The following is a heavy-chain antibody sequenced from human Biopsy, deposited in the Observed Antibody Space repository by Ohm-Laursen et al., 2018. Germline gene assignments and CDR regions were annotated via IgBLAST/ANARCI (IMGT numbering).Heavy chain of an antibody. CDR2: INPNSVGT. Sequence: SSVKVSCKASGYTFTDYFLHWVRQAPGQGLEWMGWINPNSVGTYYAQKFQGRVTMTRDTSISTAYMELSRLRSDDTAVYYCARATNSTGWPYYYFYGMDVWGQGTTVTVSS. CDR1: GYTFTDYF. J-gene: IGHJ6*02. CDR3: ARATNSTGWPYYYFYGMDV. V-gene: IGHV1-2*02. D-gene: IGHD2/OR15-2a*01.